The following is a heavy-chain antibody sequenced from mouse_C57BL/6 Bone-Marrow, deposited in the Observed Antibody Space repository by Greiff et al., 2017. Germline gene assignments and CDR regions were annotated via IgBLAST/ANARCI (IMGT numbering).Heavy chain of an antibody. D-gene: IGHD1-1*01. CDR2: IYPGDGDT. V-gene: IGHV1-82*01. Sequence: VQLQQSGPELVKPGASVKISCKASGYTFSSYWMQWVKQRPGKGLEWIGRIYPGDGDTNYNGKFKGKATLTVDKSSSTAYMQLRILTSEVSAVYFCARYGSCYAMDYWGQGTSVTVSS. J-gene: IGHJ4*01. CDR1: GYTFSSYW. CDR3: ARYGSCYAMDY.